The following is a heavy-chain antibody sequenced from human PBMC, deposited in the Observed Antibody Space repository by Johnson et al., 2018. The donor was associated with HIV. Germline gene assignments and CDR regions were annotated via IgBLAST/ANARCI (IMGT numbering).Heavy chain of an antibody. CDR3: ARLSEHIVVVTAWADAFDI. Sequence: QMLLVESGGGLVKPGRSLRLSCAASGFTFSSYAMHWVRQAPGKGLEWVAVISYDGSIKYYGDSVKGRFTISRDNSKNTLYLQMNSLRAEDTAVYYCARLSEHIVVVTAWADAFDIWGQATMVTVSS. D-gene: IGHD2-21*02. CDR1: GFTFSSYA. J-gene: IGHJ3*02. CDR2: ISYDGSIK. V-gene: IGHV3-30*04.